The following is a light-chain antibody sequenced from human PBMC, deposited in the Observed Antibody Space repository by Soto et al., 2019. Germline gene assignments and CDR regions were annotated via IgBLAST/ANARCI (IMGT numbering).Light chain of an antibody. CDR3: QQYGSSPLT. Sequence: EIVLTQSPGTLPLSPGERATLSCRAGQSVSSNYVAWYQQKPGQTPKVLIYRASSRATGIPDRFSGSGSGTDFTLTISRLEPEDFAMYYCQQYGSSPLTFGGGTKVDIK. CDR1: QSVSSNY. J-gene: IGKJ4*01. CDR2: RAS. V-gene: IGKV3-20*01.